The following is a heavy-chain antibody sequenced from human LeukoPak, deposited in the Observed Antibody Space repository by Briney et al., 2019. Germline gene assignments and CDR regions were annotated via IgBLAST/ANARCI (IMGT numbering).Heavy chain of an antibody. CDR1: GIIFSNYW. CDR2: INRDGSST. CDR3: ARGGGYSYGSFDY. D-gene: IGHD5-18*01. Sequence: GSLRLSCAASGIIFSNYWMHWVRQAPGKGLVWVSRINRDGSSTSYADSVKGRFTISRDNAKNTLYLQMNSLRAEDTAVYYCARGGGYSYGSFDYWGQGTLVTVSS. V-gene: IGHV3-74*01. J-gene: IGHJ4*02.